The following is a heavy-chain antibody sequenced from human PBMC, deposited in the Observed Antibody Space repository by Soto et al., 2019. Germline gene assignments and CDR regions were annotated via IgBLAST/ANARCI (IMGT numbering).Heavy chain of an antibody. CDR3: AAIAARLRIRAPDY. J-gene: IGHJ4*02. D-gene: IGHD6-6*01. V-gene: IGHV3-23*01. CDR1: GFAFSTYA. Sequence: GGSLRLSCAASGFAFSTYAMSWVRQAPGKGLEWISAISGSGGTTYYGDSMRGRFTISRDNSKGTLYLQMNSLRVEDTAVYYCAAIAARLRIRAPDYWGQGTLVTVSS. CDR2: ISGSGGTT.